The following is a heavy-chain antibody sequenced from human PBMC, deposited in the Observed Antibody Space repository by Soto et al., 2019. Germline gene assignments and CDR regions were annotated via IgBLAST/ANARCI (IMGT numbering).Heavy chain of an antibody. CDR2: INDSGDI. CDR3: ARGVILWFGEVSRRGGYYYYMDV. Sequence: QVQLQQWGAGLLKPSETLSLTCAVYGGSFSGYQWSWIRQTPGKGLEWIGGINDSGDINYNPSLKSRVTILVDSPKQQISLRLSSVTAADTAVYYCARGVILWFGEVSRRGGYYYYMDVWGKGTTVTVSS. J-gene: IGHJ6*03. CDR1: GGSFSGYQ. V-gene: IGHV4-34*01. D-gene: IGHD3-10*01.